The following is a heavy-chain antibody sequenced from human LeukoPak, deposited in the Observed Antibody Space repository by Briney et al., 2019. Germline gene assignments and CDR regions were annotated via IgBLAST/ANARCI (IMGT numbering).Heavy chain of an antibody. J-gene: IGHJ5*01. CDR1: GFTFNIYA. V-gene: IGHV3-23*01. CDR3: AKDLAIRGDS. Sequence: GGSLRLSCAASGFTFNIYAMSWVRQAPGKGLEWVSAILASGRGTHYSESVKGRFTISRDDPKNTLYLQMGSLRAEDTAVYFCAKDLAIRGDSWGQGTLVTVSS. CDR2: ILASGRGT.